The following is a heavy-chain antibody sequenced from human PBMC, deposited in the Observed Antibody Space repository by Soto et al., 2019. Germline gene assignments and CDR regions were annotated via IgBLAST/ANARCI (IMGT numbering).Heavy chain of an antibody. CDR2: INHSGST. J-gene: IGHJ4*02. Sequence: SETLSLTCAVYGGSFSGYYWSWIRQPPGKGLEWIGEINHSGSTNYNPSLKSRVTISVDTSKNQFSLKLSPVTAADTAVYYCARGFLRFRREFDYWGQGTLVTVSS. V-gene: IGHV4-34*01. CDR1: GGSFSGYY. CDR3: ARGFLRFRREFDY. D-gene: IGHD5-12*01.